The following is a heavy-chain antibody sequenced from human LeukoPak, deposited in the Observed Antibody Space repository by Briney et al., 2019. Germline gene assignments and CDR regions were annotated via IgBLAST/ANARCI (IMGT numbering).Heavy chain of an antibody. CDR3: ARAYCSGGSCYSSRGMFDP. V-gene: IGHV4-34*01. CDR1: GGSFSGYC. Sequence: RSSETLSLTCAVYGGSFSGYCWSWIRQPPGKGLEWIGEINHSGSTNYNPSLKSRVTISVDTSKNQFSLKLSSVTAADTAVYYCARAYCSGGSCYSSRGMFDPWGQGTLVTVSS. D-gene: IGHD2-15*01. J-gene: IGHJ5*02. CDR2: INHSGST.